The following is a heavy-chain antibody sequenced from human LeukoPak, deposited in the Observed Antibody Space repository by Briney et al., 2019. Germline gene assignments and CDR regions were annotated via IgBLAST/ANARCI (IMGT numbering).Heavy chain of an antibody. D-gene: IGHD3-10*01. CDR1: GGSISGYY. CDR2: IYYSGTP. CDR3: ARRGVAPAATNFDY. V-gene: IGHV4-39*02. J-gene: IGHJ4*02. Sequence: SETLSLTCTVSGGSISGYYWGWIRQPPGKGLEWIGSIYYSGTPYYNPSLETRLTISVDTSKKHFSLKLTSVTAADTAVYYCARRGVAPAATNFDYWGQGTLVTVSS.